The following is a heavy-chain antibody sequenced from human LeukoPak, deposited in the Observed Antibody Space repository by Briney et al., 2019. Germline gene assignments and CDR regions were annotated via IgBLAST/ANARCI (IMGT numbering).Heavy chain of an antibody. D-gene: IGHD2-2*01. V-gene: IGHV1-69*13. Sequence: SVKVSCTASGGTFSSYAISWVRQAPGQGLEWMGGIIPIFGTANYAQKFQGRVTITADESTSTAYMELSSLRSEDTAVYYCARDDPQVPAARYYYGMDVWGQGTTVTVSS. J-gene: IGHJ6*02. CDR3: ARDDPQVPAARYYYGMDV. CDR1: GGTFSSYA. CDR2: IIPIFGTA.